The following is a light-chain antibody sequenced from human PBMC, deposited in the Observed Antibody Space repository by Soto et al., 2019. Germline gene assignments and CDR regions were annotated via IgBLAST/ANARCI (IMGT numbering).Light chain of an antibody. V-gene: IGLV1-40*01. CDR2: DNN. J-gene: IGLJ1*01. CDR3: QSYDSSLSALYV. Sequence: QSDLTQPPSVSGAPGQRVTISCTGSSSNIGAGYDVHWYQQLPGTAPKLLIYDNNNRPSGVPDRFSGSKSGTSASLAITGLQAEDEADYYCQSYDSSLSALYVFGTGT. CDR1: SSNIGAGYD.